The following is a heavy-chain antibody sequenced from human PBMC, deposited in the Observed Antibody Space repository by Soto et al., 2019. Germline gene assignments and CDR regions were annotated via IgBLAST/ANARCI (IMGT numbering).Heavy chain of an antibody. CDR2: IWYDGSNK. D-gene: IGHD4-17*01. J-gene: IGHJ4*02. V-gene: IGHV3-33*01. CDR1: GFTFSSYG. CDR3: ARDRVHGEPPFDY. Sequence: PGGSLRLSCAASGFTFSSYGMHWVRQAPGKGLEWVAVIWYDGSNKYYADSVKGRFTISRDNSKNTLYLQMNSLRAEDTAVYYCARDRVHGEPPFDYWGQGTLVTVSS.